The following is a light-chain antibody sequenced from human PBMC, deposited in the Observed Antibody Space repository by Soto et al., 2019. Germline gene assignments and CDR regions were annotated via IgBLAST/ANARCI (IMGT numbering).Light chain of an antibody. Sequence: QLVLTQPPSASGTPGQRVTISCSGSGSNIGSNTVNWYQQLPGSAPKLLIYSHNQRPSGVPDRFSGSKSGTSASLAIRGLQFEDEAYYYCAVWDDSLNGYVFGTGTKLTVL. CDR3: AVWDDSLNGYV. CDR2: SHN. CDR1: GSNIGSNT. V-gene: IGLV1-44*01. J-gene: IGLJ1*01.